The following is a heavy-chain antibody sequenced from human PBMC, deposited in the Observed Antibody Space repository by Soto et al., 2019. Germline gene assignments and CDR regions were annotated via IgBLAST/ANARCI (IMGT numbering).Heavy chain of an antibody. CDR2: IWYDGSNK. J-gene: IGHJ6*03. CDR3: ARDVEVSSGDYYYYYMDV. V-gene: IGHV3-33*01. D-gene: IGHD2-2*01. Sequence: GGSLRLSCAASGFTFSSYGMHWVRQAPGKGLEWVAVIWYDGSNKYYGDSVKGRFTISRDNSKNTLYLPMNSLRAEDTAVYYCARDVEVSSGDYYYYYMDVWGKGTTVTVSS. CDR1: GFTFSSYG.